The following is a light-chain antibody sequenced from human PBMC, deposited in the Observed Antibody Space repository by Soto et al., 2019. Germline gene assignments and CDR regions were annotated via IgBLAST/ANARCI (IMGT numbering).Light chain of an antibody. Sequence: DIPLTQSPSFLSASVGDRVTITCRASQGIGSFLAWYQQKPGKAPKLLIYAASTLQSGVPSRFSGSGSGTEFTLTISSLQPEEFATYYCQQLNSDPYTFGQGTKLELK. CDR2: AAS. J-gene: IGKJ2*01. V-gene: IGKV1-9*01. CDR1: QGIGSF. CDR3: QQLNSDPYT.